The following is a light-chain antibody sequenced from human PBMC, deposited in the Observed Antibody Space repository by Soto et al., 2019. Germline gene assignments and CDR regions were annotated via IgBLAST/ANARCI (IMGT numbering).Light chain of an antibody. J-gene: IGKJ1*01. CDR2: GAS. CDR3: QQYDNWPPGT. V-gene: IGKV3-15*01. Sequence: EVAMTQSPATLSVSPGERATLSCRASQSVSSNFAWYQHKPGQAPTLLIYGASTRATGIPARVSGSGSGTEFPLTISSLRSEDFAVYYCQQYDNWPPGTFGQGPKVEIK. CDR1: QSVSSN.